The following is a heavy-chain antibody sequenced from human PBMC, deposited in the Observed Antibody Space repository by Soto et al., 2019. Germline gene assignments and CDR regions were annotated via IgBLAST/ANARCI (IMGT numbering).Heavy chain of an antibody. CDR1: GFTFSDYY. J-gene: IGHJ6*03. V-gene: IGHV3-11*01. Sequence: GGSLRLSCAASGFTFSDYYMSWIRQAPGKGLEWVSYISSSGSTIYYADSVKGRFTISRDNAKNSLYLQMNSLRAEDTAVYYCAREQSRGYCSGGSCYSLDYYYYMDVWGKGTTVTVSS. D-gene: IGHD2-15*01. CDR3: AREQSRGYCSGGSCYSLDYYYYMDV. CDR2: ISSSGSTI.